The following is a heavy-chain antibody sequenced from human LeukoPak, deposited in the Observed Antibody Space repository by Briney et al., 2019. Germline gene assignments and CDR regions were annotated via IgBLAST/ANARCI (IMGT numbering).Heavy chain of an antibody. J-gene: IGHJ4*02. Sequence: GGSLRLSCAASGFTFSSYNMNWVRQAPGKGPEWVSSITSSSSYIYYADSVKGRFTISRDNAKNSLYLQMNSLRAEDTAVYYCARDGTYYYDSSGYHYWGQGTLVTVSS. D-gene: IGHD3-22*01. CDR2: ITSSSSYI. V-gene: IGHV3-21*01. CDR3: ARDGTYYYDSSGYHY. CDR1: GFTFSSYN.